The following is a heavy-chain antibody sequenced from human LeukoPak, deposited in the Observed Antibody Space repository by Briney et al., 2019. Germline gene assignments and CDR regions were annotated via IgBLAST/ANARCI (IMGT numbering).Heavy chain of an antibody. CDR1: GGTFSSYA. V-gene: IGHV1-69*13. CDR3: ARLERSVITTGYYYYGMDV. Sequence: SVKVSCKASGGTFSSYAISWVRQAPGQGLEWMGGIIPIFGTANYAQKFQGRVTITADESTSTAYMELSSLRSEDTAVYYCARLERSVITTGYYYYGMDVWGQGTTVTASS. J-gene: IGHJ6*02. D-gene: IGHD3-22*01. CDR2: IIPIFGTA.